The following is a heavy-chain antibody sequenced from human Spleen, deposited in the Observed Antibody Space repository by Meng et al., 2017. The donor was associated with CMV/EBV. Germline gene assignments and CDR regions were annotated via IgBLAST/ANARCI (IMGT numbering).Heavy chain of an antibody. J-gene: IGHJ6*02. V-gene: IGHV3-30*02. CDR3: AKDLVRRSLYYYYGMDV. CDR2: IWYDGSNK. Sequence: GESLKISCAASGFTFSSYGMHWVRQAPGKGLEWVAVIWYDGSNKYYADSVKGRFTISRDNSKNTLYLQMNSLRAEDTAVYYCAKDLVRRSLYYYYGMDVWGQGTTVTVSS. CDR1: GFTFSSYG. D-gene: IGHD1-1*01.